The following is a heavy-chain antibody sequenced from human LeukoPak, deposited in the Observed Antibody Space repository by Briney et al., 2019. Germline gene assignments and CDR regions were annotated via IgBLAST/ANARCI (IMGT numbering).Heavy chain of an antibody. J-gene: IGHJ3*02. V-gene: IGHV3-21*01. CDR3: ARDRDSSGYYYDAFDI. D-gene: IGHD3-22*01. Sequence: GGSLRLSCAASGFTFSSYSMNWVRQAPGKGLEWVSSISSSSSYIYYADSVKGRFTISRDNAKNSLYLQMNSLRAEDTAVYYCARDRDSSGYYYDAFDIWGQGTMVSVSS. CDR2: ISSSSSYI. CDR1: GFTFSSYS.